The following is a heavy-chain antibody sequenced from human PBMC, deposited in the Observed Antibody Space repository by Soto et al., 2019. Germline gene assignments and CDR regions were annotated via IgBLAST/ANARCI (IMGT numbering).Heavy chain of an antibody. J-gene: IGHJ6*02. Sequence: PSETLSLTCTVSGGSISSYYWSWIRQPAGKGLEWIGRIYTSGSTNYNPSLKSRVTMSVDTSKNQFSLKLSSVTAADTAVYYCARDMGAVVVPAASVRGRWDYYYYGMDVWGQGTTVTVSS. CDR1: GGSISSYY. CDR3: ARDMGAVVVPAASVRGRWDYYYYGMDV. CDR2: IYTSGST. V-gene: IGHV4-4*07. D-gene: IGHD2-2*01.